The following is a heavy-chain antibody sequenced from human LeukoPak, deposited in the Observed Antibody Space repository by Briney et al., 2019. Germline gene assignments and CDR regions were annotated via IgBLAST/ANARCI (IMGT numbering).Heavy chain of an antibody. CDR1: GFTXSSYS. Sequence: GSLRLSCAASGFTXSSYSMNWVRQAPGKGLEWVSYISSSSSTIYYADSVKGRFTISRDNAKNSLYLQMNSLRAEDTAVYYCARPNYDFWSGYYIYWGQGTLVTVSS. CDR2: ISSSSSTI. CDR3: ARPNYDFWSGYYIY. V-gene: IGHV3-48*01. D-gene: IGHD3-3*01. J-gene: IGHJ4*02.